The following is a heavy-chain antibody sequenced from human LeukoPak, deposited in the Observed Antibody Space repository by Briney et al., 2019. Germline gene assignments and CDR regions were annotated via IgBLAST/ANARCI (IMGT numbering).Heavy chain of an antibody. V-gene: IGHV3-23*01. CDR3: AKGGAPVLRYFDWLSPYYFDY. J-gene: IGHJ4*02. CDR1: GFTFSSYA. D-gene: IGHD3-9*01. CDR2: ISGSGGST. Sequence: GGSLRLSCAASGFTFSSYAMGWVRQAPGKGLEWVSAISGSGGSTYYADSVKGRFTISRDNSKNTLYLQMNSLRAEDTAVYYCAKGGAPVLRYFDWLSPYYFDYWGQGTLVTVSS.